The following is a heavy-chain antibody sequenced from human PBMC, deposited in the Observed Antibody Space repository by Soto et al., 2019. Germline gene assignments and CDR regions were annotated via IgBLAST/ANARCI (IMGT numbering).Heavy chain of an antibody. D-gene: IGHD2-8*01. CDR2: ISAYNGNT. V-gene: IGHV1-18*01. CDR1: GYTFTSYG. J-gene: IGHJ3*02. Sequence: ASVKVSCKASGYTFTSYGISWVRQAPGQGLEWMGWISAYNGNTNYAQKLQGRVTMTTDTSTSTAYMELRSLRSDDTAVYYCARAAGLVLGYCTNCVCPTVSDAFDIWGQGTMVTVSS. CDR3: ARAAGLVLGYCTNCVCPTVSDAFDI.